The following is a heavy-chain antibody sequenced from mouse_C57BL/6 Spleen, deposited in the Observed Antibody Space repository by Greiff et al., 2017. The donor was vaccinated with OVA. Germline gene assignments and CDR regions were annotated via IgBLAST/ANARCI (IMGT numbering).Heavy chain of an antibody. J-gene: IGHJ3*01. CDR2: ISDGGSYT. CDR1: GFTFSSYA. CDR3: ARDGENRGFAY. Sequence: EVMLVESGGGLVKPGGSLKLSCAASGFTFSSYAMSWVRQTPEKRLEWVATISDGGSYTYYPDNVKGRFTISRDNAKNNLYLQMSHLKSEDTAMYYCARDGENRGFAYWGQGTLVTVSA. V-gene: IGHV5-4*01.